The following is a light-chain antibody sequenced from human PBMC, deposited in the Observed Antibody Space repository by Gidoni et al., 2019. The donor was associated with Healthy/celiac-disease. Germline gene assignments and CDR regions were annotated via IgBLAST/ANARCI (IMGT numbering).Light chain of an antibody. CDR2: GKN. V-gene: IGLV3-19*01. J-gene: IGLJ2*01. Sequence: SSELTQDPAVSVALGQTVRITCQGDSLRSYYASWYQQKPGQAPVLVIYGKNNRPSGIPDRFSGSSSGNTASLTITGAQAEDEADYYCNSRDSSGNRNVVFGGGTKLTV. CDR3: NSRDSSGNRNVV. CDR1: SLRSYY.